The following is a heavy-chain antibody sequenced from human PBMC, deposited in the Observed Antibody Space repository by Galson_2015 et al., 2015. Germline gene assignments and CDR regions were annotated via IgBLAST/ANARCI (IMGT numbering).Heavy chain of an antibody. V-gene: IGHV3-33*08. Sequence: SLRLSCAASGFTFSSYAMHWVRQAPGKGLEWVAAIWYDGGNKYYADSVKGRFTISRDNSKNTLYLQMNSLRAEDTAVYYCARDWELLAVVDYWGQGTLVTVSS. D-gene: IGHD1-26*01. CDR2: IWYDGGNK. CDR1: GFTFSSYA. J-gene: IGHJ4*02. CDR3: ARDWELLAVVDY.